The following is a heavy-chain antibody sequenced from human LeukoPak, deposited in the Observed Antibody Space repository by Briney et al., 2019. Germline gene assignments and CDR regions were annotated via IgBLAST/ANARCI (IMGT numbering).Heavy chain of an antibody. J-gene: IGHJ4*02. CDR1: GFTSSPYW. Sequence: PWGSLRLSCAASGFTSSPYWMSWVRQAPGKGLEWVANMNLHGSEKYYVDSVKGRFTISRDNAKNSLYLQMNSLRAEDTAVYYCAKGHTATSGIYWGQGTLVTVSS. D-gene: IGHD3-10*01. CDR2: MNLHGSEK. CDR3: AKGHTATSGIY. V-gene: IGHV3-7*01.